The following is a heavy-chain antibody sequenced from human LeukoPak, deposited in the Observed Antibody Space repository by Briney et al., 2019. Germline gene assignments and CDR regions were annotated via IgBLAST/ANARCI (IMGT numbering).Heavy chain of an antibody. CDR1: GGSISSYY. CDR2: IYYSGST. J-gene: IGHJ2*01. Sequence: SETLSLTCTVSGGSISSYYWSWLRQPPGKGLEWIGYIYYSGSTNYNPSLKSLVTISVGASKNQFSLKLSSVTAADTAVYYCARAAYSSGWSDPWYFDLWGRSTLVTVSS. D-gene: IGHD6-19*01. CDR3: ARAAYSSGWSDPWYFDL. V-gene: IGHV4-59*01.